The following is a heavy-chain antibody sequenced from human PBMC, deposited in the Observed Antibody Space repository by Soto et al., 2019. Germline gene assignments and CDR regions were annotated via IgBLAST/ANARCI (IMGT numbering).Heavy chain of an antibody. V-gene: IGHV3-15*01. J-gene: IGHJ6*02. CDR2: IKSKTDGGTT. CDR1: GFTFSNAW. Sequence: LRLSCAASGFTFSNAWMSWVRQAPGKGLEWVGRIKSKTDGGTTDYAAPVKGRFTISRDDSKNTLYLQMNSLKTEDTAVYYCTTDHRGYCSGGSCYSRLYYYYYYGMDVWGQGTTVTVSS. CDR3: TTDHRGYCSGGSCYSRLYYYYYYGMDV. D-gene: IGHD2-15*01.